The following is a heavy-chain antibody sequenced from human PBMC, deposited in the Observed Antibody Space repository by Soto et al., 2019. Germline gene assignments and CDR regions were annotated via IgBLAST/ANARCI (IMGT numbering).Heavy chain of an antibody. CDR3: ASKSSHGGMDV. CDR1: GGSISSGGYS. D-gene: IGHD3-10*01. J-gene: IGHJ6*02. CDR2: IYHSGST. V-gene: IGHV4-30-2*01. Sequence: QLQLQESGSGLVKPSQTLSLTCAVSGGSISSGGYSWSWIRQPPGKGLEWIGYIYHSGSTYYNPSLKXRXTXAXXRSKNHFTLKLSSGTAADPAGYYCASKSSHGGMDVWGQGTTGTVSS.